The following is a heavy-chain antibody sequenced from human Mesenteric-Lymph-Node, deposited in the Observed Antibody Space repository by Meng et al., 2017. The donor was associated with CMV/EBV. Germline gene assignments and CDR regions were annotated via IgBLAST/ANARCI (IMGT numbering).Heavy chain of an antibody. D-gene: IGHD1-26*01. CDR1: GYTFTGYH. J-gene: IGHJ5*02. Sequence: ASVKVSCKASGYTFTGYHMHWVRQAPGQGLEWMGWINPNSGGTNYAQKFQGRVTMTRDTSISTAYMELSRLRSDDTAVYYCAREGELHQNWFDPWGQGTLVTVSS. CDR2: INPNSGGT. CDR3: AREGELHQNWFDP. V-gene: IGHV1-2*02.